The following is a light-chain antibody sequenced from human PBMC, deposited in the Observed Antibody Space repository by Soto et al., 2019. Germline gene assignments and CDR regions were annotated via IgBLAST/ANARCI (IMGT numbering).Light chain of an antibody. CDR2: EVS. CDR3: SSYTSSSTSVV. V-gene: IGLV2-14*01. Sequence: QSALTQPASVSGSPGQSITISCTGTSSDVGGYNYVSWYQQHPGKAPKLMIYEVSNRPSGVSNRFSGSKSGNTASLTISGLQAEDEAYYYCSSYTSSSTSVVFGGGTQLTVL. CDR1: SSDVGGYNY. J-gene: IGLJ2*01.